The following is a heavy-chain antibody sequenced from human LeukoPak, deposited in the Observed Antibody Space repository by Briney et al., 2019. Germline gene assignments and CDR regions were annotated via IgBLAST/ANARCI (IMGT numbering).Heavy chain of an antibody. V-gene: IGHV3-48*01. CDR3: ATKNPGDN. J-gene: IGHJ4*01. Sequence: GGSLRLSCVVSGLTLSSYNMNWVRQAPGRGLERVSFISSDSHDTHYAGSVKGRFTVSRDNAKNSLYLQMNSLRVEDTGIYYCATKNPGDNWGHGTLVTVSA. CDR2: ISSDSHDT. D-gene: IGHD2/OR15-2a*01. CDR1: GLTLSSYN.